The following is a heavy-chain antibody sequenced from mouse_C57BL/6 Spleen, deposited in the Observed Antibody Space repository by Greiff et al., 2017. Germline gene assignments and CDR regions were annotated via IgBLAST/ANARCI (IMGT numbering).Heavy chain of an antibody. D-gene: IGHD1-1*01. Sequence: VQLQQSGPELMKPGASVKLSCKASGYTFTGYGINWVKQRPGQGLEWIGWIFPGDGSTKYNEKFKGKATLTVATSSSTAYIELPSLTSEGSAVYYSARYHLARAGSITYWGQGTTLTVSS. CDR3: ARYHLARAGSITY. CDR2: IFPGDGST. V-gene: IGHV1-85*01. J-gene: IGHJ2*01. CDR1: GYTFTGYG.